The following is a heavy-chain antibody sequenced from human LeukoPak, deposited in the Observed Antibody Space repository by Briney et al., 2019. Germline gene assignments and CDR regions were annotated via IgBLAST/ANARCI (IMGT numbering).Heavy chain of an antibody. D-gene: IGHD6-19*01. Sequence: GGSLRLSCAASGFTFSSYEMNWVRQAPGKGLEWVSTINDNGLNTHYADSVKGRFTISRDDSKNTLHLQMNSLRADDTALYYCTKGDGGWYPIDYWGQGILVIVSS. CDR3: TKGDGGWYPIDY. J-gene: IGHJ4*02. V-gene: IGHV3-23*01. CDR1: GFTFSSYE. CDR2: INDNGLNT.